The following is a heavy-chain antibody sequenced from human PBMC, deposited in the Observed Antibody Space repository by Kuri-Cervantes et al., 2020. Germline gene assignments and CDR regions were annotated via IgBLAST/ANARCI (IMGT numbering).Heavy chain of an antibody. CDR3: AKDPNYYGSGPFDY. J-gene: IGHJ4*02. Sequence: GESLKISCAASGFTFSSYAMHWVRQAPGKGLEWVAVISYDGSNKYYADSVKGRFTISRDNSENTLYLQMNSLRAEDTALYYCAKDPNYYGSGPFDYWGQGTLVTVSS. D-gene: IGHD3-10*01. V-gene: IGHV3-30-3*01. CDR2: ISYDGSNK. CDR1: GFTFSSYA.